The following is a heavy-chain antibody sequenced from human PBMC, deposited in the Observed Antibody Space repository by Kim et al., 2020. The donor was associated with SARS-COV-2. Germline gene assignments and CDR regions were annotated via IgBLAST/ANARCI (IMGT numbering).Heavy chain of an antibody. CDR2: INVKTGDP. CDR1: GYTFSNYA. Sequence: ASVKVSCKASGYTFSNYALHWVRQAPGQGLEWMGWINVKTGDPMYAQGFPGRFVFSLDTSVSTAYLQLSSLTYEDTAVYYCARGAGAGTAFIFVVPFDY. J-gene: IGHJ4*01. D-gene: IGHD1-7*01. V-gene: IGHV7-4-1*02. CDR3: ARGAGAGTAFIFVVPFDY.